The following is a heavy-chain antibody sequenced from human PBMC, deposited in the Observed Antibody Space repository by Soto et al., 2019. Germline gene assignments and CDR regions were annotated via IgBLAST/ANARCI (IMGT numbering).Heavy chain of an antibody. V-gene: IGHV4-30-2*01. D-gene: IGHD2-2*01. CDR3: ARDVYCISTSCYRFDI. J-gene: IGHJ3*02. CDR1: GGSISSGGYS. CDR2: IYHSGST. Sequence: PSETLSLTCAVSGGSISSGGYSWSWIRQPPGKGLEWIGYIYHSGSTYYNPSLKSRVTISVDRSKNQFSLKLSSVTAADTAVYYCARDVYCISTSCYRFDIWGQGTMVTVSS.